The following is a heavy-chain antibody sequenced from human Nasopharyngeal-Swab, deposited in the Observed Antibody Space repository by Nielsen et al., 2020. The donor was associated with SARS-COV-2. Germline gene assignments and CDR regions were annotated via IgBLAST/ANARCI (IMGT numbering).Heavy chain of an antibody. Sequence: WIRQPPGKGLEWVAVIWCDGSNKYYADSVKGRFTISRDNSKNTLYLQMNSLRAEDTAVYYCARVQNYCSGGSCSTLDAFDIWGQGTMVTVSS. J-gene: IGHJ3*02. V-gene: IGHV3-33*01. D-gene: IGHD2-15*01. CDR3: ARVQNYCSGGSCSTLDAFDI. CDR2: IWCDGSNK.